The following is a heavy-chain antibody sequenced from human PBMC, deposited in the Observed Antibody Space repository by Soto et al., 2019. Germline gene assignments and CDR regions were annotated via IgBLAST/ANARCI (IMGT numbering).Heavy chain of an antibody. CDR1: GYTFTSYY. J-gene: IGHJ3*02. CDR3: ARAGGIVVVSDAFDI. Sequence: ASVKVSCKASGYTFTSYYMHWARQAPGQGLEWMGIINPSGGSTSYAQKFQGRVTMTRDTSTSTVYMELSSLRSEYTAVYYCARAGGIVVVSDAFDIWGQGTMVTVSS. D-gene: IGHD2-15*01. V-gene: IGHV1-46*01. CDR2: INPSGGST.